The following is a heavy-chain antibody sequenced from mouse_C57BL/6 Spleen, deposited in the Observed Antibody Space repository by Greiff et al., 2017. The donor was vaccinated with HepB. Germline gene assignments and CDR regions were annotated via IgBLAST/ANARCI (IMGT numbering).Heavy chain of an antibody. CDR3: ARSYYYGSSVDY. J-gene: IGHJ2*01. D-gene: IGHD1-1*01. CDR1: GYTFTSYN. Sequence: QVQLKESGAELVRPGASVKMSCKASGYTFTSYNMHWVKQTPRQGLEWIGAIYPGNGDTSYNQKFKGKATLTVDKSSSTAYMQLSSLTSEDSAVYFCARSYYYGSSVDYWGQGTTLTVSS. CDR2: IYPGNGDT. V-gene: IGHV1-12*01.